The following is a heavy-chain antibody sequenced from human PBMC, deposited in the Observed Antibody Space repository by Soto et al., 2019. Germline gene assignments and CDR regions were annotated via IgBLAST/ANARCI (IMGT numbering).Heavy chain of an antibody. CDR1: SDSISSTKW. J-gene: IGHJ4*02. D-gene: IGHD4-17*01. Sequence: QVLLQESGPGLVKSSETLSLTCAVSSDSISSTKWWSWVRQSPGKGLEWIGEIYPSGSTNYNPSLKRRVTISEDRSKTQFSLKLTSVTAADTAVYYCARSWNDYLFYWGQGTLVTVSS. V-gene: IGHV4-4*02. CDR2: IYPSGST. CDR3: ARSWNDYLFY.